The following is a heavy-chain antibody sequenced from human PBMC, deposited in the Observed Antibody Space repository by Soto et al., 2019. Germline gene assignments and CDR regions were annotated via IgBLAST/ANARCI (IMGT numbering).Heavy chain of an antibody. D-gene: IGHD2-15*01. J-gene: IGHJ4*02. CDR1: GGSISSSSYY. Sequence: KTSETLSLTCTVSGGSISSSSYYWGWIRQPPGKGLEWIGSIYYSGSTYYNPSLKSRVTISVDTSKNQFSLKLSSVTAADTAVYYCARHTPAISISDHWGQGTLVTVSS. CDR3: ARHTPAISISDH. CDR2: IYYSGST. V-gene: IGHV4-39*01.